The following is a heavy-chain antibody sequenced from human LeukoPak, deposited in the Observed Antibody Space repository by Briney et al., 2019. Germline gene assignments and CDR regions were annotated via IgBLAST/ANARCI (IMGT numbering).Heavy chain of an antibody. V-gene: IGHV1-69*15. Sequence: SVKVSCKASGGTFSSYAISWVRQASGQGLEWMGRIIPIFGIANYAQKFQGRVTITADESTSTAYMELSSLRSEDTAVYYCARARDYYGSGRPYGMDVWGKGTTVTVSS. D-gene: IGHD3-10*01. J-gene: IGHJ6*04. CDR3: ARARDYYGSGRPYGMDV. CDR2: IIPIFGIA. CDR1: GGTFSSYA.